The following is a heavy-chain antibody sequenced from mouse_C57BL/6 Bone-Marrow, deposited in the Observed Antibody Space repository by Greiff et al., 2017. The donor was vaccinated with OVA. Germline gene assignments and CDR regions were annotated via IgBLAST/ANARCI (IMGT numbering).Heavy chain of an antibody. CDR3: TRGYSNYYAMDY. CDR1: GYTFTDYE. Sequence: QVQLKQSGAELVRPGASVTLSCKASGYTFTDYEMHWVKPTPVHGLEWIGAIDPDTGGTAYNQKFTGKAILTADKSSSTAYMELRSLTSEDAAVYYCTRGYSNYYAMDYWGQGTSVTVSS. J-gene: IGHJ4*01. D-gene: IGHD2-5*01. CDR2: IDPDTGGT. V-gene: IGHV1-15*01.